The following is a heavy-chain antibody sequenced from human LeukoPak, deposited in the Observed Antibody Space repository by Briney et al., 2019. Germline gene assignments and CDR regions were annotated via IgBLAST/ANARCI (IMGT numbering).Heavy chain of an antibody. CDR1: GNYW. CDR2: INSDGSWT. V-gene: IGHV3-74*01. J-gene: IGHJ4*02. Sequence: GGSLRLSCAASGNYWMHWVRQVPGKGLVWVSHINSDGSWTSYADSVKGRLAISKDNAKNTVYLQMNSLRAEDTAVYYCVSFYETYWGRGTLVTVSS. D-gene: IGHD2/OR15-2a*01. CDR3: VSFYETY.